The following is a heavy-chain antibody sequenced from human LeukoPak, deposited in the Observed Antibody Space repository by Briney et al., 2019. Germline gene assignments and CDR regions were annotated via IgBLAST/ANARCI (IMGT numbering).Heavy chain of an antibody. D-gene: IGHD5-18*01. CDR2: IRDDGSNK. J-gene: IGHJ4*02. Sequence: GGSLRLSCAASGFTFSSYGMHWVRQAPGKGLEWVAFIRDDGSNKYYADSVKGRFTISRDNSKNTLYLQMNSLRAEDTAVYYCAKERDTAMVTIDYWGQGTLVTVSS. CDR3: AKERDTAMVTIDY. V-gene: IGHV3-30*02. CDR1: GFTFSSYG.